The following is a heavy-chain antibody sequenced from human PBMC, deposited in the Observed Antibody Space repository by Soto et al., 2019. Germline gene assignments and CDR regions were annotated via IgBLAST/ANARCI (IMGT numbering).Heavy chain of an antibody. J-gene: IGHJ6*04. CDR2: IYPGDSDT. V-gene: IGHV5-51*01. CDR3: ARHSYSSSSWYYYYGMDV. CDR1: GYSGTSYW. Sequence: GESLKSSCKGSGYSGTSYWIGWVRRMAGKGREWIGIIYPGDSDTVYSPSFQGQVTISADKSISTAYMQWSSLKASDNAMYYSARHSYSSSSWYYYYGMDVWGKRTTVTVCS. D-gene: IGHD6-6*01.